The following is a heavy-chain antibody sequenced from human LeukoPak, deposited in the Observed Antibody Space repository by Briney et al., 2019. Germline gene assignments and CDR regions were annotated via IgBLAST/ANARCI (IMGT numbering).Heavy chain of an antibody. D-gene: IGHD3-10*01. V-gene: IGHV4-4*07. CDR3: ARLWFGDDYRDPSSWFDP. CDR1: GGSISSYY. CDR2: IYTSGST. Sequence: SETLSLTCTVSGGSISSYYWSWIRQPAGNGLEWIGRIYTSGSTNYNPSLKSRVTMSVDTSKNQFSLKLSSVTAADTAVYYCARLWFGDDYRDPSSWFDPWGQGTLVTVSS. J-gene: IGHJ5*02.